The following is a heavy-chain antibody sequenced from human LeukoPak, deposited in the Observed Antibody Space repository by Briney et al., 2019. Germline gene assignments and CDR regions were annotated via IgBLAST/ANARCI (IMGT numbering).Heavy chain of an antibody. CDR2: NSCSGGST. CDR1: GFNFNSNA. Sequence: GGSLRLSCATSGFNFNSNAMIWVRQAPGKGLEYVSANSCSGGSTYYADSVKGRFSISRDNSKITLYLQMNSLRAEDTAVYYCEKFTSGRFGELLGLGYWGQGTLVTVSS. CDR3: EKFTSGRFGELLGLGY. V-gene: IGHV3-23*01. J-gene: IGHJ4*02. D-gene: IGHD3-10*01.